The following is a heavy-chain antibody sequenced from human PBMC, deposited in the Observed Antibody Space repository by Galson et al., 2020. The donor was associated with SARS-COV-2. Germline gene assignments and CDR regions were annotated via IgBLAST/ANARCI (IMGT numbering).Heavy chain of an antibody. J-gene: IGHJ3*02. CDR2: INPNSGGT. CDR3: ASPVWVYPDAFDI. CDR1: GYTFNGYY. D-gene: IGHD3-16*01. Sequence: ASVKVSCKASGYTFNGYYMHWVRQAPGQGLEWMGWINPNSGGTNYAQKFQGRVTMTRDTSISTAYMELSRLRSDDTAVYYCASPVWVYPDAFDIWGQGTMVTVSS. V-gene: IGHV1-2*02.